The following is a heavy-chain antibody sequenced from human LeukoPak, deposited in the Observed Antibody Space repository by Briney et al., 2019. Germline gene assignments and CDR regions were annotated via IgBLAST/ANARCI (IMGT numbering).Heavy chain of an antibody. CDR3: AKLVGFGENGDAFDI. V-gene: IGHV3-23*01. J-gene: IGHJ3*02. CDR1: GFTFSRYW. CDR2: ISGSGGST. Sequence: PGGSLRLSCAASGFTFSRYWMSWVRQAPGKGLEWVSAISGSGGSTYYADSVKGRFTISRDNSKSTLYLQMNSLRAEDTAVYYCAKLVGFGENGDAFDIWGQGTMVTVSS. D-gene: IGHD3-10*01.